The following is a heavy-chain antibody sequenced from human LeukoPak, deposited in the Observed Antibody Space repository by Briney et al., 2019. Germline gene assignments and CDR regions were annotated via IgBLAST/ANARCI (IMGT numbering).Heavy chain of an antibody. CDR2: VSYDGTTK. V-gene: IGHV3-30*18. D-gene: IGHD6-13*01. CDR3: AKNGVSAAEGGLGGADV. J-gene: IGHJ6*02. Sequence: GGSLRLSCAASGFTFGNYGIHWVRQAPGKGLEWVAVVSYDGTTKYYADSVKGRFTISRDNSKNTLYLQMNSLRPEDTAVYYCAKNGVSAAEGGLGGADVWGQGTTVTVSS. CDR1: GFTFGNYG.